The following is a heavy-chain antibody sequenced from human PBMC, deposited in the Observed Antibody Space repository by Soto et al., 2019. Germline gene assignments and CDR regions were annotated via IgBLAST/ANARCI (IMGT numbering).Heavy chain of an antibody. CDR3: AKDPGMTALSYYFDY. Sequence: PGGSLRLSCAASGFTFSSYGMHWVRQAPGKGLEWVAVISYDGSNKYYADSVKGRFTISRDNSKNTLYLQMNSLRAEDTAVYYCAKDPGMTALSYYFDYWGQGTLVTVSS. V-gene: IGHV3-30*18. CDR1: GFTFSSYG. D-gene: IGHD2-21*02. J-gene: IGHJ4*02. CDR2: ISYDGSNK.